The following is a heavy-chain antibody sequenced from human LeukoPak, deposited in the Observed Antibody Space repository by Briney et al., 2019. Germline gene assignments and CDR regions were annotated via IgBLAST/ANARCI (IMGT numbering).Heavy chain of an antibody. D-gene: IGHD2-2*01. CDR3: AKDRPYCSSSGCYSFLDN. Sequence: AGGSLRLSCAASGFTFSSYGIHWVRQAPGKGLEWVAFIQYDGIKKYYADSVKGRFTVSSDNSKNTLHLQMNSLRAEDTAVYYCAKDRPYCSSSGCYSFLDNWGQGTLVTVSS. CDR1: GFTFSSYG. V-gene: IGHV3-30*02. CDR2: IQYDGIKK. J-gene: IGHJ4*02.